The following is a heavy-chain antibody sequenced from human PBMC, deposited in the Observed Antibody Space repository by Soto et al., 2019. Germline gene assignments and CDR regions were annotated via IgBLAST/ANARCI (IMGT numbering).Heavy chain of an antibody. CDR3: ARAASAYGSGSYHLDY. D-gene: IGHD3-10*01. CDR2: IGTAGDT. J-gene: IGHJ4*02. CDR1: AFTFSSYH. Sequence: PGGSLRLTCAASAFTFSSYHMHWVRQATGKGLEWVSAIGTAGDTYYPGSVKGRFTISRENAKNSLYLQMNSLRAGDTAVYYCARAASAYGSGSYHLDYWGQGTLVTVSS. V-gene: IGHV3-13*01.